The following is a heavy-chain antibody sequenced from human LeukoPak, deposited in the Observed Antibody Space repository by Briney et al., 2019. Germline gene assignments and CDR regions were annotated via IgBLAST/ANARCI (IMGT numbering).Heavy chain of an antibody. V-gene: IGHV4-39*07. Sequence: PSETLSLTCAVSGDSSSSSIYYWGWIRQPPGKGLEWMGSIDYSGSTYYNPSLKSRATISIDTSKNQLSLKLSSVTAADTALYYCAREYTLYRSGWFLDYWGQGTVVTVSS. CDR1: GDSSSSSIYY. D-gene: IGHD6-19*01. CDR2: IDYSGST. CDR3: AREYTLYRSGWFLDY. J-gene: IGHJ4*02.